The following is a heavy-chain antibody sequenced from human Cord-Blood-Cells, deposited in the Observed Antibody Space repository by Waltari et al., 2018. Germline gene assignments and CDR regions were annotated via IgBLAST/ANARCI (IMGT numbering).Heavy chain of an antibody. V-gene: IGHV3-74*01. D-gene: IGHD2-15*01. J-gene: IGHJ4*02. CDR2: INRDGGST. CDR1: GFTFRSYW. Sequence: EVQLVESGGGLVQPGGSLRLSCAASGFTFRSYWMHWVRQAPGKGLVWVSRINRDGGSTGDADSVKGRFTIFRDNAKNTLYLQMNSLRAEDTAGYYCARGYCSGGSCYDYWGQGTLVTVSS. CDR3: ARGYCSGGSCYDY.